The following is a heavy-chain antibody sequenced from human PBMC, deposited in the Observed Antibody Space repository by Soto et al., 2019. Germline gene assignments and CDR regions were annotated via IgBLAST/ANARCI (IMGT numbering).Heavy chain of an antibody. Sequence: EVQLLESGGGLVQPGGSLRLSCAASGFTFSSYAMSWVRQAPGKGLEWVSAISGSGGSTYYADSVKGRFTISRDNSKNTLYLQMNSLRAEDTAVYYCAKDRRGITFGGVIVDNWFDPWGQGTLVTVSS. CDR3: AKDRRGITFGGVIVDNWFDP. V-gene: IGHV3-23*01. J-gene: IGHJ5*02. CDR1: GFTFSSYA. D-gene: IGHD3-16*02. CDR2: ISGSGGST.